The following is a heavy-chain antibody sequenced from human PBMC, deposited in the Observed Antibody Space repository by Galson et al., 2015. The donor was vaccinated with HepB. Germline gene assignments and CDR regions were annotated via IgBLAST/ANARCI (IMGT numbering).Heavy chain of an antibody. D-gene: IGHD3-22*01. CDR2: IIPMSRTA. CDR1: GVTFSSHA. J-gene: IGHJ4*02. CDR3: ARQYDNSGFYAY. V-gene: IGHV1-69*13. Sequence: SVKVSCKASGVTFSSHAISWVRQAPGHGLEWMGGIIPMSRTANYAQKFQGRVTITADESTTTAYMELSSLTSEDTAAYYCARQYDNSGFYAYWGQGTLVTVSS.